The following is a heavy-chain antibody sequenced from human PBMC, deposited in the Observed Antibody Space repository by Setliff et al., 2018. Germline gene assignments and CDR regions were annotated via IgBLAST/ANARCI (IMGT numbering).Heavy chain of an antibody. J-gene: IGHJ3*02. CDR1: GYTFTSYA. D-gene: IGHD3-22*01. CDR2: ISAYNGNT. V-gene: IGHV1-3*01. Sequence: ASVKVSCKASGYTFTSYAMHWVRQAPGQRLEWMGWISAYNGNTDYAQKFQGRVTMTRDTSTSTVYMDMSSLRSEDTAVYYCARDVFPYHYEGAFDIWGQGTMVTVSS. CDR3: ARDVFPYHYEGAFDI.